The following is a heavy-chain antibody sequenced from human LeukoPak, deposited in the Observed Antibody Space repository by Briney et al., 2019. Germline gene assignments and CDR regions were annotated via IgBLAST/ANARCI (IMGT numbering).Heavy chain of an antibody. CDR1: GGSISSYY. D-gene: IGHD6-19*01. CDR2: IYYSGST. V-gene: IGHV4-59*08. Sequence: SETLSLTCTVSGGSISSYYWSWIRQPPGKGLEWIGYIYYSGSTNYNPSLKSRVTISVDTSKNQFSLKLSSVTAADTAVYYCASSPRYSSGWGSQYYFDYWGQGTLVTVSS. J-gene: IGHJ4*02. CDR3: ASSPRYSSGWGSQYYFDY.